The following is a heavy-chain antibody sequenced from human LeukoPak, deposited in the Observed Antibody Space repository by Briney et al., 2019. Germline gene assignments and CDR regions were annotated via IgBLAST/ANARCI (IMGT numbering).Heavy chain of an antibody. V-gene: IGHV4-39*01. Sequence: SETLSLTCTVSGGSISSSSYYWGWICQPPGKGLEWIGSIYYSGSTYYNPSLKSRVTISVDTSKNQFSLKLSSVTAADTAVYYCARGYCSGGSCQNWFDPWGQGTLVTVSS. CDR1: GGSISSSSYY. CDR3: ARGYCSGGSCQNWFDP. J-gene: IGHJ5*02. CDR2: IYYSGST. D-gene: IGHD2-15*01.